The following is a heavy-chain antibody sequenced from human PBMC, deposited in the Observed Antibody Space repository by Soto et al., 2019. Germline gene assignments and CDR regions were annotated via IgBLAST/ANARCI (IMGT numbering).Heavy chain of an antibody. V-gene: IGHV3-48*01. CDR1: GFTFSSYS. CDR3: AREKVLNWFDP. Sequence: PGGSLRLSCAASGFTFSSYSMNWVRQAPGKGLEWVSYISSSSSTIYYADSVKGRFTIPRDNAKNSLYLQMNSLRAEDTAVYYCAREKVLNWFDPWGQGTLVTVSS. CDR2: ISSSSSTI. J-gene: IGHJ5*02.